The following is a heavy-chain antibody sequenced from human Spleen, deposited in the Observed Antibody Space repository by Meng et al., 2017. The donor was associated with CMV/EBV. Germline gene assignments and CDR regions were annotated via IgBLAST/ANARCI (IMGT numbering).Heavy chain of an antibody. CDR3: TRDRGDLMYYFDY. V-gene: IGHV3-53*01. CDR1: GFTFSSYA. Sequence: GESLKISCAVSGFTFSSYAMIWVRQAPGKGLEWVSIIYSSGTSYYIDSVKGRFTISRDNSKNTVYLEMNGLRADDTAVYYCTRDRGDLMYYFDYWGHGTLVTVSS. J-gene: IGHJ4*01. CDR2: IYSSGTS. D-gene: IGHD3-10*01.